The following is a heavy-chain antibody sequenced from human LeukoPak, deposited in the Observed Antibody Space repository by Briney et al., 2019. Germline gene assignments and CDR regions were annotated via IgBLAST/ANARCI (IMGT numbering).Heavy chain of an antibody. CDR3: AKRDRGYSYGYLDY. V-gene: IGHV3-23*01. Sequence: GGTLRLSRAASGFTLSIYAMSWVRQAPGKGLEWVSAISGSGGSTYYADSVKGRFTISRDNPKNTLYLQMNSLRAEDTAVYYCAKRDRGYSYGYLDYWGQGTLVTVSS. J-gene: IGHJ4*02. CDR2: ISGSGGST. CDR1: GFTLSIYA. D-gene: IGHD5-18*01.